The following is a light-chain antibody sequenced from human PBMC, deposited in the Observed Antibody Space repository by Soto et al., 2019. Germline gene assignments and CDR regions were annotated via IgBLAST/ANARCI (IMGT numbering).Light chain of an antibody. Sequence: QSVLTQPASVSGSPGQSITISCTGTSSDVGGYDFVSWYQQHPGKAPKVMIYDVSNRPSGVSNRFSGSKSGNTASLTISGLQAEDEADYYCCSYTSSDTYVFGTGTKATVL. CDR3: CSYTSSDTYV. J-gene: IGLJ1*01. CDR1: SSDVGGYDF. V-gene: IGLV2-14*01. CDR2: DVS.